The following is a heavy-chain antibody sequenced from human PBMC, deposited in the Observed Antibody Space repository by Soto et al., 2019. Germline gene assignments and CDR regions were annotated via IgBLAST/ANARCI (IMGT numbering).Heavy chain of an antibody. CDR3: ATYQSYFSSFDF. CDR2: MYYSGNT. J-gene: IGHJ4*02. CDR1: GGSVGSGTYY. V-gene: IGHV4-61*01. D-gene: IGHD6-13*01. Sequence: QVQLQESGPGLVKPSETLSLTCTVSGGSVGSGTYYWSWIRQPPGKGLEWFGYMYYSGNTNYNPSLKSRVTISLDTSKNQFSLKLNAVTAADTAVYYCATYQSYFSSFDFWGQGTLVTVSS.